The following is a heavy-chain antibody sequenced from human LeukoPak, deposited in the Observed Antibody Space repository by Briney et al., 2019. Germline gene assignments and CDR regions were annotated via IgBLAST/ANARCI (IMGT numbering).Heavy chain of an antibody. J-gene: IGHJ6*03. V-gene: IGHV3-21*01. CDR2: ISSSSSYI. Sequence: GGSLRLSCAASGFTFSSYSMNWVRQAPGKGLEWVSSISSSSSYIYYADSVKGRFTISRDNAKNSLYLQMNSRRAEDTAVYYCARDLPGGYMDVWGKGTTVTVSS. CDR1: GFTFSSYS. D-gene: IGHD3-10*01. CDR3: ARDLPGGYMDV.